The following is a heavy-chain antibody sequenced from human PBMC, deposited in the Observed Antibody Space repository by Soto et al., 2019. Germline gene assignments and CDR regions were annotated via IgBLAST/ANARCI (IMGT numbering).Heavy chain of an antibody. CDR1: GFSLSTSGVG. V-gene: IGHV2-5*02. Sequence: QITLKESGPTLVKPTQTLTLTCTFSGFSLSTSGVGVGWIRQPPGKALEWLALIYWDDDKRYSPSVKSRLSITKDTSRNQVAPTMTNMEPVDTATYYCVRDSTGYYGFDHWGQGTLVTVSS. D-gene: IGHD3-22*01. CDR3: VRDSTGYYGFDH. J-gene: IGHJ4*02. CDR2: IYWDDDK.